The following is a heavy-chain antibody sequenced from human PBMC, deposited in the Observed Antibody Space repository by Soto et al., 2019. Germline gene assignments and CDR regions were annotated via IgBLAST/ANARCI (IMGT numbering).Heavy chain of an antibody. D-gene: IGHD6-6*01. CDR1: GGSISSGGYY. J-gene: IGHJ6*02. V-gene: IGHV4-31*03. CDR3: ARGGLGYGMDV. Sequence: PSETLSLTCTVSGGSISSGGYYWRWIRQHPGKGLEWIGYIYYSGSTYYNPSLKSRVTISVDTSKNQFSLKLSSVTAADTAVYYCARGGLGYGMDVWGQGXTVTVSS. CDR2: IYYSGST.